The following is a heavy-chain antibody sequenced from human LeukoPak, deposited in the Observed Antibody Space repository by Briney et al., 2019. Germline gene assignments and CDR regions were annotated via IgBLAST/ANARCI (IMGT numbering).Heavy chain of an antibody. CDR1: GGSFSGYY. CDR2: INYSGST. CDR3: ARGGIVVVPAAIVRRNWFDP. V-gene: IGHV4-34*01. Sequence: SETLSLTCAVYGGSFSGYYWSWIRQPPGKGLEWIGEINYSGSTNYNPSLKSRVTISVDTSKNQFSLKLSSVTAADTAVYYCARGGIVVVPAAIVRRNWFDPWGQGTLVTVSS. J-gene: IGHJ5*02. D-gene: IGHD2-2*01.